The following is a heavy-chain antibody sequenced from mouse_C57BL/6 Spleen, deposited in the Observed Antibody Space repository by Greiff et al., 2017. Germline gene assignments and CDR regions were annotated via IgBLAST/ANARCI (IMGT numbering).Heavy chain of an antibody. Sequence: EVQLVEPGGGLVKPGGSLKLSCAASGFTFSSYTMSWVRQTPEKRLEWVATISGGGGNTYYPDSVKGRFTISRDNAKNTLYLQMSSLRSEDTALYYCARADYGSSPFAYWGQGTLVTVSA. J-gene: IGHJ3*01. CDR2: ISGGGGNT. D-gene: IGHD1-1*01. V-gene: IGHV5-9*01. CDR3: ARADYGSSPFAY. CDR1: GFTFSSYT.